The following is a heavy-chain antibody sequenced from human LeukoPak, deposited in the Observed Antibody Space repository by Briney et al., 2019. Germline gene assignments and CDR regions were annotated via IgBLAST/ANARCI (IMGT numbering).Heavy chain of an antibody. J-gene: IGHJ3*02. D-gene: IGHD3-16*01. V-gene: IGHV3-64*01. CDR1: GFTLSSYW. CDR3: ARDRVGGWAFDI. CDR2: IRENGGRT. Sequence: PGGCLRLSCAASGFTLSSYWMHWVRQAPGKGLEYVSAIRENGGRTYYANSVKGRFTNSRDNSKNTLYLQMDSLRAEDMAVYYCARDRVGGWAFDIWGQGTMVTVSS.